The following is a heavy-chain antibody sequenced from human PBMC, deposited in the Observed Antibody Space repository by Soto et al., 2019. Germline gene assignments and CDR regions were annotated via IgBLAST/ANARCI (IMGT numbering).Heavy chain of an antibody. J-gene: IGHJ6*02. CDR1: GFTFSSFH. CDR2: ITSSSDTI. V-gene: IGHV3-48*02. D-gene: IGHD3-22*01. Sequence: GGSLRLSCAASGFTFSSFHMNWVRQAPGRGLEWVAYITSSSDTIYYSDSVKGRFTISRDNGKNSLFLQMNSLRDEDTAVYYCARVVVVIPPGYYYAMDVWGQVTTVTVSS. CDR3: ARVVVVIPPGYYYAMDV.